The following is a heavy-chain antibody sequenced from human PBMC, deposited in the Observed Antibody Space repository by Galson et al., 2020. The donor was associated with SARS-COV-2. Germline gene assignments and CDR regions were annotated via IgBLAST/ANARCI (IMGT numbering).Heavy chain of an antibody. CDR3: AREGRYCSSTSCYAFDI. D-gene: IGHD2-2*01. CDR2: INAGNGNT. J-gene: IGHJ3*02. V-gene: IGHV1-3*01. CDR1: GYTFTSYA. Sequence: ASVKVSCKASGYTFTSYAMHWVRQAPGQRLEWMGWINAGNGNTKYSQKFQGRVTITRDTSASTAYMELSSLRSEDTAVYYCAREGRYCSSTSCYAFDIWGQGTMVTVSS.